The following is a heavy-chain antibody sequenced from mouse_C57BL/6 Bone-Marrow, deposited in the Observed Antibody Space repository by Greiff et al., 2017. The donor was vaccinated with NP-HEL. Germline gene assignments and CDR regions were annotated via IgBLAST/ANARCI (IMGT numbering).Heavy chain of an antibody. V-gene: IGHV1-26*01. CDR3: ARATYYDYDGAMDF. CDR1: GYTFTDYY. Sequence: EVKLQQSGPELVKPGASVKISCKASGYTFTDYYMNWVKQSHGKSLEWIGDINPNNGGNSHNQKFKGKATLTVDKSSSTAYMELRSLTSEDSAVYYCARATYYDYDGAMDFWGQGTSVTVSS. CDR2: INPNNGGN. D-gene: IGHD2-4*01. J-gene: IGHJ4*01.